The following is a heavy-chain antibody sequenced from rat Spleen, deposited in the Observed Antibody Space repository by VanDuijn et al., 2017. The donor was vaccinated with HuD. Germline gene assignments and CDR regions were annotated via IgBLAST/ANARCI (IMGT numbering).Heavy chain of an antibody. CDR1: GFTFSSFA. V-gene: IGHV5-7*01. J-gene: IGHJ1*01. CDR3: AKDGPFYYYTRHHYWYFDF. D-gene: IGHD1-1*01. CDR2: ILSGGSGT. Sequence: EVQLVESGGDLVQPGRSLKLSCTASGFTFSSFAMAWVRQAPEKGLEWVATILSGGSGTYYPDSVQGRFTISRDNAKSTLYLQMDSLRSEDTATYYCAKDGPFYYYTRHHYWYFDFWGPGTMVTVSS.